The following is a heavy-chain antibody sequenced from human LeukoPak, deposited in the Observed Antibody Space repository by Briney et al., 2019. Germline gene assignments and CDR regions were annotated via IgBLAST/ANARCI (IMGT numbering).Heavy chain of an antibody. V-gene: IGHV4-34*01. CDR3: ARGRITIFGVVIIKVWFDP. J-gene: IGHJ5*02. Sequence: SETLSLTCAVYGGSFSGYYWSWIRQPPGRGLEWIGEINHSGSTNYYPSLKSRVTISVDTSKNQFSLKLSSVTAADTAVYYCARGRITIFGVVIIKVWFDPWGQGTLVTVSS. CDR1: GGSFSGYY. D-gene: IGHD3-3*01. CDR2: INHSGST.